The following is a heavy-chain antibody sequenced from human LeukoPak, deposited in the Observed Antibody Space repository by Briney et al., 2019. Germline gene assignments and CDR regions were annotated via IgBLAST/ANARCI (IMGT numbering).Heavy chain of an antibody. CDR2: IYNSGST. Sequence: SETLSLTCTVSGGSIRSSSYYWGWIRQPPGKGLEWIGIIYNSGSTYYNPSLKSRVTISVDTSKNQFSLKLSSVTAADTAVYYCARAVTMVRGFPPRHAFDIWGQGTMVTVSS. J-gene: IGHJ3*02. CDR1: GGSIRSSSYY. D-gene: IGHD3-10*01. V-gene: IGHV4-39*01. CDR3: ARAVTMVRGFPPRHAFDI.